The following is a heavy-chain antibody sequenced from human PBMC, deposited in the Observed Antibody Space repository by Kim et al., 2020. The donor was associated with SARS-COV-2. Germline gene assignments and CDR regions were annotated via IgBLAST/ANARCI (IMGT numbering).Heavy chain of an antibody. J-gene: IGHJ4*01. V-gene: IGHV4-61*01. D-gene: IGHD6-13*01. Sequence: SETLSLTCTVSGGFVSSDSYYWSWIRQPPGKGLEWIGYMYYSGSTNYNPSLKSRVTISLDTSKNQFSLKLSSVTTADTAMYYCARALYGSSWYYFDVWG. CDR3: ARALYGSSWYYFDV. CDR1: GGFVSSDSYY. CDR2: MYYSGST.